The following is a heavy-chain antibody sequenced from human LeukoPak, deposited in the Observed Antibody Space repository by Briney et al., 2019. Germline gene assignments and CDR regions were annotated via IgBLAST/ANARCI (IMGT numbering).Heavy chain of an antibody. V-gene: IGHV3-30-3*01. Sequence: PGGSLRLSCAASGFTFSSYAMHWVRQAPGKGLEWVAVISYDGSNKYYADSVKGRFTISRDNSKNTLYLQMNSLRAEDTAVYYCARGLVWFGESDDAFDIWGQGTMVTVSS. CDR1: GFTFSSYA. CDR2: ISYDGSNK. J-gene: IGHJ3*02. CDR3: ARGLVWFGESDDAFDI. D-gene: IGHD3-10*01.